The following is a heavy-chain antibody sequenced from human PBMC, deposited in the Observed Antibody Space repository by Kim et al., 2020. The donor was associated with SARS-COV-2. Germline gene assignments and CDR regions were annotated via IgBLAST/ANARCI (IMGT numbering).Heavy chain of an antibody. D-gene: IGHD4-17*01. CDR1: GGSISSSSYY. CDR2: IYYSGST. Sequence: SETLSLTCTVSGGSISSSSYYWGWIRQPPGKGLEWIGSIYYSGSTYYNPSLKSRVTISVDTSKNQFSLKLSSVTAADTAVYYCASFFSWVTTPYFDYWGQGTLSPSPQ. CDR3: ASFFSWVTTPYFDY. J-gene: IGHJ4*02. V-gene: IGHV4-39*01.